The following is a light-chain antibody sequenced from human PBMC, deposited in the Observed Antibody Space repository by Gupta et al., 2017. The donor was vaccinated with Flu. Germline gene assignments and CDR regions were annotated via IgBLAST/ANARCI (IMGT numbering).Light chain of an antibody. Sequence: EIVMTQTPLSSPVTLGQPASISCRSSRSLVHSNGNTYLSWLHQRPGQPPTLLIYKIFNRFSGVPDRFSGSGAGTDFTLQISRVEAEDVGVYYCCQATQFPYTFGQGTKLEIK. V-gene: IGKV2-24*01. CDR1: RSLVHSNGNTY. J-gene: IGKJ2*01. CDR3: CQATQFPYT. CDR2: KIF.